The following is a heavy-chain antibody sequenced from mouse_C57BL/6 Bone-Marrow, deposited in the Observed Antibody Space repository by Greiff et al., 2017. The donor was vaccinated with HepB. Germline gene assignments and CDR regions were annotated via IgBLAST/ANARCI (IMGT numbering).Heavy chain of an antibody. Sequence: QVQLQQSGPGLVQPSQSLSITCTVSGFSLTSYGVHWVRQSPGKGLEWLGVIWRGGSTDYNAAFMSRLSITKDNSKSQVFFKMNSLQADDTAIYYYAKGSYYYGSSYGFDFDVWGTGTTVTVSS. J-gene: IGHJ1*03. D-gene: IGHD1-1*01. V-gene: IGHV2-5*01. CDR2: IWRGGST. CDR3: AKGSYYYGSSYGFDFDV. CDR1: GFSLTSYG.